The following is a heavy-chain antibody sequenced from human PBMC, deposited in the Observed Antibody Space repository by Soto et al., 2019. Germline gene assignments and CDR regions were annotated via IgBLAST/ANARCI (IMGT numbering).Heavy chain of an antibody. CDR1: GFTFSDYY. CDR3: ARSPAADTEYYYYYYGMDV. CDR2: ISSSSSYT. Sequence: QVQLVESGGGLVKPGGSLRLSCAASGFTFSDYYMSWIRQAPGKGLEWVSYISSSSSYTNYADSVKGRFTISRDNAKNSLYLQMNSLRAEDTAVYYCARSPAADTEYYYYYYGMDVWGQGTTVTVSS. D-gene: IGHD6-13*01. V-gene: IGHV3-11*06. J-gene: IGHJ6*02.